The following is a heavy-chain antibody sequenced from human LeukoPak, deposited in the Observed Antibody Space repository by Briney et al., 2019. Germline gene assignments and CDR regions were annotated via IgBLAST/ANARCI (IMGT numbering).Heavy chain of an antibody. CDR2: INPNSGGT. V-gene: IGHV1-2*02. D-gene: IGHD2-21*02. Sequence: GASVKVSCKASGYTFTGYYMHWVRQAPGQGLEWMGWINPNSGGTNYAQKFQGRVTMTRDTSISTAYMELSRLRSDDTAVYYCARDAVVVTAIRGYYYYYYGMDVWGQGTTVTVSS. CDR3: ARDAVVVTAIRGYYYYYYGMDV. CDR1: GYTFTGYY. J-gene: IGHJ6*02.